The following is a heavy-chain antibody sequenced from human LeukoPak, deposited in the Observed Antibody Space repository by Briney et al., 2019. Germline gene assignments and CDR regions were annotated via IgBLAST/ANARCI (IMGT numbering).Heavy chain of an antibody. J-gene: IGHJ4*02. CDR1: GFTVSSYA. V-gene: IGHV3-13*01. D-gene: IGHD1-26*01. CDR3: ARQKQSHGNFDY. CDR2: LGIAGDT. Sequence: PGGSLRLSCAASGFTVSSYAMHWVRPPIGKGLEWVSALGIAGDTFYPGSVKGRFTISRENAKNSLYLQMNSLRAEDTAMYYCARQKQSHGNFDYWGQGTLVTVSS.